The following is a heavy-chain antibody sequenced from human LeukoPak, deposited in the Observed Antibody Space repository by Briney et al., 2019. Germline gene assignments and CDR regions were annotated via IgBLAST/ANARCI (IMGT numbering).Heavy chain of an antibody. CDR1: GVTFSSFW. CDR2: IKQDGNDK. D-gene: IGHD3-9*01. V-gene: IGHV3-7*01. J-gene: IGHJ6*02. CDR3: VRDGSDILTVYGMDV. Sequence: PGGSLRLSCAASGVTFSSFWMSWVRQPPGKGLEWVAHIKQDGNDKNYMDSVKGGFTISRENANNSRYLQMNSLRADDTAKYYCVRDGSDILTVYGMDVWGQGTTVTVSS.